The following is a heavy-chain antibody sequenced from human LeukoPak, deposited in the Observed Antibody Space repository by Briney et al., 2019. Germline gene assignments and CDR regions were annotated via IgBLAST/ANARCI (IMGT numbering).Heavy chain of an antibody. J-gene: IGHJ3*02. CDR1: GGSISSSSYY. D-gene: IGHD3-3*01. CDR2: IYYSGST. Sequence: SETLSLTCTVSGGSISSSSYYWGWIRQPPGKGLEWIGSIYYSGSTYYYPSLKSRVTISVDTSKNQFSLKLSSVTAADTAVYYCARVTIFGVVIIPKFDAFDIWGQGTMVTVSS. CDR3: ARVTIFGVVIIPKFDAFDI. V-gene: IGHV4-39*01.